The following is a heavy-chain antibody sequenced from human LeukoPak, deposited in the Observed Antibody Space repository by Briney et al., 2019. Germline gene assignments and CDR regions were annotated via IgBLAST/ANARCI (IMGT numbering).Heavy chain of an antibody. J-gene: IGHJ5*02. CDR3: AKAGANGAINT. D-gene: IGHD2-8*01. Sequence: GGSLRLSCAASGFTVSSNYMSWVRQAPGKGLEWISYINGRSSTIYYADSVKGRFTSSRDNGKNSLYLQMNSLRDEDTAVYFCAKAGANGAINTWGQGTLVTVSS. CDR2: INGRSSTI. CDR1: GFTVSSNY. V-gene: IGHV3-48*02.